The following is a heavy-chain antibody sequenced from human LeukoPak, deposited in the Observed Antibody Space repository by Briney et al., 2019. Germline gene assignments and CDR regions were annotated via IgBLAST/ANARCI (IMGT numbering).Heavy chain of an antibody. CDR3: AGVTIAARGRAFDI. J-gene: IGHJ3*02. Sequence: GGSLRLSCAASGFTFSDYYMTWIRQVPGKGLEWVSYISYRGSTIYYADSVKGPFTISRDNAKNSLYLQMTSLRAEDTAVYYCAGVTIAARGRAFDIWGQGTMVIVSS. CDR1: GFTFSDYY. CDR2: ISYRGSTI. V-gene: IGHV3-11*01. D-gene: IGHD6-13*01.